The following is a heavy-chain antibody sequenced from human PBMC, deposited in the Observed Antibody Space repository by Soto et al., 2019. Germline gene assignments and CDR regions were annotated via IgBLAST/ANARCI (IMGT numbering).Heavy chain of an antibody. CDR1: GYTFTSYA. J-gene: IGHJ5*02. Sequence: ASVKVSCKASGYTFTSYAMHWVRQAPGQRLEWMGWINAGNGNTKYSQKFQGRVTITRDTSASTAYMELSSLRSEDTAVYYCGRGPKLLCFGELFSWFDPWGQGTLVTVYS. CDR3: GRGPKLLCFGELFSWFDP. V-gene: IGHV1-3*01. CDR2: INAGNGNT. D-gene: IGHD3-10*01.